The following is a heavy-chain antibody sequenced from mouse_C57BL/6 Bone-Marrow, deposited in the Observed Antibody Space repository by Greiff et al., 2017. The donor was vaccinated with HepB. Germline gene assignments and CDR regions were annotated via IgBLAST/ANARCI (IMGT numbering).Heavy chain of an antibody. V-gene: IGHV5-12*01. CDR3: ARRGSNFYFDY. Sequence: VQLKESGGGLVQPGGSLKLSCAASGFTFSDYYMYWVRQTPEKRLEWVAYISNGGGSTYYPDTVKGRFTISRDNAKNTLYLQMSRLKSEDTAMYYCARRGSNFYFDYWGQGTTLTVSS. J-gene: IGHJ2*01. D-gene: IGHD4-1*01. CDR2: ISNGGGST. CDR1: GFTFSDYY.